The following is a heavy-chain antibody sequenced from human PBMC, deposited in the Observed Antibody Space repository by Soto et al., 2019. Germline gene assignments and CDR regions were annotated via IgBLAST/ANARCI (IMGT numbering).Heavy chain of an antibody. Sequence: PSETLSLTCAVYGGSFSGYYWSWIRQPPGKGLEWIGEINHSGSTNYNPSLKSRVTISVDTSKNQFSLKLSSVTAADTAVYYCARVPPPRYNWNYVGYWGQGTLVTVSS. J-gene: IGHJ4*02. CDR3: ARVPPPRYNWNYVGY. CDR1: GGSFSGYY. D-gene: IGHD1-20*01. V-gene: IGHV4-34*01. CDR2: INHSGST.